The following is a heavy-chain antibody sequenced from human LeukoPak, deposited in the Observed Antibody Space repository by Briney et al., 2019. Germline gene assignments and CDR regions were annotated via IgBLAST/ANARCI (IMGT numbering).Heavy chain of an antibody. CDR3: AREAVDTAKKYYYMDV. J-gene: IGHJ6*03. D-gene: IGHD5-18*01. CDR1: GFTFSSYS. V-gene: IGHV3-21*01. CDR2: ISSSSSYI. Sequence: GGSLRLSRAASGFTFSSYSMNWVRQAPGKGLEWVSSISSSSSYIYYADSVKGRFTISRDNAKNSLYLQMNSLRAEDTAVYYCAREAVDTAKKYYYMDVWGKGTTVTVSS.